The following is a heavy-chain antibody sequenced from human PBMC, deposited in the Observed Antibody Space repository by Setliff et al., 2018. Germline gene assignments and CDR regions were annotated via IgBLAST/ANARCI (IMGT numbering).Heavy chain of an antibody. D-gene: IGHD6-19*01. J-gene: IGHJ6*03. CDR3: AREQWLDPPGYYYMDV. CDR1: GGSISSYY. Sequence: SETLSLTCTVSGGSISSYYRSWIRQPAGKGLGWIGHIYIGGSANYNPSLKSRVTMSRDTSKNQFSLKLNSVTAADMAVYYCAREQWLDPPGYYYMDVWAKGTTVTVSS. V-gene: IGHV4-4*07. CDR2: IYIGGSA.